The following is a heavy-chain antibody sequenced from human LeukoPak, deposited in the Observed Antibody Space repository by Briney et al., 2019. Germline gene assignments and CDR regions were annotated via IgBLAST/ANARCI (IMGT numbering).Heavy chain of an antibody. CDR3: ARGNYPSSFDS. CDR2: INGDGSNT. CDR1: GFTLRNYW. D-gene: IGHD5-24*01. V-gene: IGHV3-74*01. Sequence: QTGGSLRLSCAASGFTLRNYWMHWVRHPPGKGLVWVSHINGDGSNTGYADSVKGRFTISRDNAKNTLYLQINSLRAEDTAVYYCARGNYPSSFDSWGQGTLVTVSS. J-gene: IGHJ4*02.